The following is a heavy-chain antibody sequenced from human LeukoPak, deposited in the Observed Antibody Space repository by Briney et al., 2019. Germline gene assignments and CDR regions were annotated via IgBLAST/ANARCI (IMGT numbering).Heavy chain of an antibody. V-gene: IGHV4-59*08. J-gene: IGHJ4*02. D-gene: IGHD5-18*01. CDR2: IYYSGST. Sequence: SETLSLTCTVSGGSISSYYWSWIRQPPGKGLEWIGYIYYSGSTNYNPSLKSRVTISVDTSKNQFSLKLSSATAADTAVYYCARHRGFSYGYDYWGQGTLVTVSS. CDR1: GGSISSYY. CDR3: ARHRGFSYGYDY.